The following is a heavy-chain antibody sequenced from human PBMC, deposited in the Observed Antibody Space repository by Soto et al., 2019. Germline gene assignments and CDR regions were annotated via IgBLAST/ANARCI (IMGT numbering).Heavy chain of an antibody. CDR2: IKSKNDGGTA. Sequence: EVQLVESGGGLVKPGGSLRLSCAASGFTFSNAWMNWVRQAPGRGLEWVGRIKSKNDGGTADYAAPVTGRFTISRYDLKNTLDLQMNSLKTEDTGIYYCTTGVGFDYIWGSEFDPWGQGTLVTVSS. V-gene: IGHV3-15*07. CDR3: TTGVGFDYIWGSEFDP. CDR1: GFTFSNAW. D-gene: IGHD3-16*01. J-gene: IGHJ5*02.